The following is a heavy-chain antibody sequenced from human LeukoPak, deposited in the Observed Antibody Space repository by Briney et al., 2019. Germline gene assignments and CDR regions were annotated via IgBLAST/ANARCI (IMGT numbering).Heavy chain of an antibody. CDR1: GGSFSGYY. V-gene: IGHV4-34*01. CDR3: AGDHGSSGYLY. J-gene: IGHJ4*02. CDR2: INPGGST. D-gene: IGHD3-22*01. Sequence: SETLSLTCAFYGGSFSGYYWSWICQPPGKGLEWIGDINPGGSTNYNPSLKSRVIVSVDTSKNQLSLKLTSVTAADTAVYYCAGDHGSSGYLYWGQGILVTVSP.